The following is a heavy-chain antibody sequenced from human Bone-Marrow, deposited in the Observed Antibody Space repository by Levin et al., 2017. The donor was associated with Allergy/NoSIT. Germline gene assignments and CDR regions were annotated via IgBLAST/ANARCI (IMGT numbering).Heavy chain of an antibody. CDR1: GFTFSTFS. J-gene: IGHJ4*02. Sequence: GESLKISCAGSGFTFSTFSMNWVSQAPGKGGEGSAYRSRDSGARDDADSVRVRFTISRDHATHSLFLQMNSLRDADTAVYYCVRDKNWAFDYWGQGTLVTVSS. V-gene: IGHV3-48*02. D-gene: IGHD7-27*01. CDR3: VRDKNWAFDY. CDR2: RSRDSGAR.